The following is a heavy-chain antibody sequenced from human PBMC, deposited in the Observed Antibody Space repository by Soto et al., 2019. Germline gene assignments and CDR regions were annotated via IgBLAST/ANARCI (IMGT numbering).Heavy chain of an antibody. V-gene: IGHV3-30-3*01. CDR2: ISYDGSNK. D-gene: IGHD3-22*01. J-gene: IGHJ4*02. CDR3: ARAERGNYYDSSGLVFDY. Sequence: GGSLRLSCAASGFTFSSYAMHWVRQAPGKGLEWVAVISYDGSNKYYADSVKGRFTISRDNSKNTLYLQMNSLRAEDTAVYYCARAERGNYYDSSGLVFDYWGQGTLVTVSS. CDR1: GFTFSSYA.